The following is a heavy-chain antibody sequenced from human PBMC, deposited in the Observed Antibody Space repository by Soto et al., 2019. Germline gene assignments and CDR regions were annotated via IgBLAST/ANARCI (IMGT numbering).Heavy chain of an antibody. J-gene: IGHJ6*02. D-gene: IGHD6-19*01. CDR1: GYTFTRYY. CDR2: INPNSGGT. Sequence: ASVKVSCKASGYTFTRYYMHWVRQAPGQGLEWMGWINPNSGGTNYAQKFQGWVTMTRDTSISTAYMELSRLRSDDTAVYYCARELGYSSGWYYYGMDVWGQGTTVTVSS. V-gene: IGHV1-2*04. CDR3: ARELGYSSGWYYYGMDV.